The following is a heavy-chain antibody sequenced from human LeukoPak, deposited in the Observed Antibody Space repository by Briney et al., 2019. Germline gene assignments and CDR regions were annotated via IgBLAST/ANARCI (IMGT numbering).Heavy chain of an antibody. CDR3: AKDSGYTYYYYYMDV. J-gene: IGHJ6*03. CDR1: GFTFSTYG. D-gene: IGHD3-22*01. V-gene: IGHV3-23*01. Sequence: GGSLRLSCAASGFTFSTYGMSWVRQAPGKGLEWVSAISASGGSTYYADSVKGRFTISRDNPKNTLYLQMNTLRAEDTAVYYCAKDSGYTYYYYYMDVWGKGTTVTISS. CDR2: ISASGGST.